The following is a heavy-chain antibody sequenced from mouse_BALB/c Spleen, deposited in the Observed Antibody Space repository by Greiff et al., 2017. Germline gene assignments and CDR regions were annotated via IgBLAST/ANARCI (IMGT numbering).Heavy chain of an antibody. V-gene: IGHV1-5*01. CDR1: GYTFTSYW. Sequence: VQLQQSGTVLARPGASVKMSCKASGYTFTSYWMHWVKQRPGQGLEWIGAIYPGNSDTSYNQKFKGKAKLTAVTSTSTAYMELSSLTNEDSAVYYCTRYYSPFYFDYWGQGTTLTVSS. D-gene: IGHD2-12*01. CDR3: TRYYSPFYFDY. J-gene: IGHJ2*01. CDR2: IYPGNSDT.